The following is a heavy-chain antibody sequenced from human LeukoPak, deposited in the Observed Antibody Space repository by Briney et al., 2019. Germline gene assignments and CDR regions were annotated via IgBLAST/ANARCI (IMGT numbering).Heavy chain of an antibody. J-gene: IGHJ4*02. CDR2: ISAYNGNT. D-gene: IGHD3-10*01. Sequence: ASVKVSCKASGYTFTSYGISWVRQAPGQGLEWMGWISAYNGNTNYAQKLQGRVTMTTDTSTSTAYMELRSLRSDDTAVYYCESVKYGSGSYATHFDYWGQGTLVTVSS. CDR1: GYTFTSYG. CDR3: ESVKYGSGSYATHFDY. V-gene: IGHV1-18*01.